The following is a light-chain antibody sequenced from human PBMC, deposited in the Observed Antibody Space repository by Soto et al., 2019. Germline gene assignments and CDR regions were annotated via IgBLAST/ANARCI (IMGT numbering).Light chain of an antibody. J-gene: IGKJ5*01. Sequence: ASQSVSNNLAWYQQKPGQAPRLLIFGASTRATGIPARFSGSGSGTDFTLTISSLQSEDFAVYSCQQYNKWPITFGQGTRLEIK. CDR3: QQYNKWPIT. V-gene: IGKV3D-15*01. CDR1: QSVSNN. CDR2: GAS.